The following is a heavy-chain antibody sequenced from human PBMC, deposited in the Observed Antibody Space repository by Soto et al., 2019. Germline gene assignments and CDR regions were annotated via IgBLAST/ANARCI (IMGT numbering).Heavy chain of an antibody. J-gene: IGHJ4*02. Sequence: QVQLQESGPGLVKPSQTLSLTCTVSGGSMSSGDYYWSWIRQPPGKGLEWIGYILYSGTTNYNPSLESRLTISVDTSKNQFSPKLTSVTAADTAVYYCARNGALDYWGRGTLVTVSS. CDR3: ARNGALDY. CDR2: ILYSGTT. CDR1: GGSMSSGDYY. V-gene: IGHV4-30-4*01. D-gene: IGHD2-8*01.